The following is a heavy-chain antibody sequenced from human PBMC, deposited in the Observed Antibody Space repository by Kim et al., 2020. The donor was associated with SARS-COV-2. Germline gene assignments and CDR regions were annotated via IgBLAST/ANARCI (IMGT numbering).Heavy chain of an antibody. V-gene: IGHV1-3*01. CDR2: INAGYGNT. D-gene: IGHD3-22*01. Sequence: ASVKVSCKASGYTFTSYAMHWVRQAPGQRLEWMGWINAGYGNTKYSQKFQGRVTITRDTSASTAYMELSSLRSEDTAVYYCARLYLYYDSSGYLIWGTDAFDIWGQGTMVTVSS. J-gene: IGHJ3*02. CDR3: ARLYLYYDSSGYLIWGTDAFDI. CDR1: GYTFTSYA.